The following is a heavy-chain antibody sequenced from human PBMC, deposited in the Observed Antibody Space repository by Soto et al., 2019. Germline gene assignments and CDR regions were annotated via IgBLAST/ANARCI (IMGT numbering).Heavy chain of an antibody. D-gene: IGHD5-18*01. J-gene: IGHJ4*02. CDR3: ARRNIGGYSYGFFDY. CDR2: IYYSGST. Sequence: PETSSLACTFSGNSVSSSSYCEGWVRQPPGKGLVWIGSIYYSGSTYYNPSLKSRVTISVDTSKNQFSLRLSSVTAADTAVYYCARRNIGGYSYGFFDYWAQGTLVTVSS. CDR1: GNSVSSSSYC. V-gene: IGHV4-39*01.